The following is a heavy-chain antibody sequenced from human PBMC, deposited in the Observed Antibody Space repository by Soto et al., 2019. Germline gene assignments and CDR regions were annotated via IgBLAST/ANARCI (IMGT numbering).Heavy chain of an antibody. J-gene: IGHJ5*02. CDR2: INHSGST. CDR3: ARVAGRPNYDFWSGYKTNWFDP. D-gene: IGHD3-3*01. CDR1: GGSFSGYY. V-gene: IGHV4-34*01. Sequence: PSETLSLTCAIYGGSFSGYYWRWIRQPPGKGLEWIGEINHSGSTNYNPSPKRRVTISVDTSKNQFSLKLSSVTAADTAVYYCARVAGRPNYDFWSGYKTNWFDPWGQGTLVTVSS.